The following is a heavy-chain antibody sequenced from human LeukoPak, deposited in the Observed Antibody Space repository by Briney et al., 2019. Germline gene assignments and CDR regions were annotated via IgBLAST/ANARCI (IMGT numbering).Heavy chain of an antibody. CDR2: IYYSGST. CDR3: ARAPIAVAGTGWFDP. D-gene: IGHD6-19*01. Sequence: PSETLSLTCTVSGGSISSSSYYWGWIRQPPGKGLEWIGSIYYSGSTYYNPPLKSRVTISVDTSKNQFSLKLSSVTAADTAVYYCARAPIAVAGTGWFDPWGQGTLVTVSS. J-gene: IGHJ5*02. CDR1: GGSISSSSYY. V-gene: IGHV4-39*07.